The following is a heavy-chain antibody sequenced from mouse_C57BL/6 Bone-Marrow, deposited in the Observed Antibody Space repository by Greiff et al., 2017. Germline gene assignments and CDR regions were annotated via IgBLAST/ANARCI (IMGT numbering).Heavy chain of an antibody. CDR3: ARGYGSSYYYVMDY. D-gene: IGHD1-1*01. J-gene: IGHJ4*01. V-gene: IGHV1-64*01. CDR2: IHPNSGST. CDR1: GYTFTSYW. Sequence: QVQLQQPGAELVKPGASVQLSCKASGYTFTSYWMHWVKQRPGQGLEWIGMIHPNSGSTNYNEKFKSKATLTVDKSSSTAYMQLSSLTSEDSAVYYCARGYGSSYYYVMDYWGQGTSVTVSA.